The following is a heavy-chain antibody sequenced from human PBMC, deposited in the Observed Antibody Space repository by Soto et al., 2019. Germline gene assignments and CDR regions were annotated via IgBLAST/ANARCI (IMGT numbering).Heavy chain of an antibody. Sequence: VQLVETGGALIQPGGSLRLSCAASGFTVSNNFMSWVRQAPGKALEWVSVIYTDGSPYYTDSVRGRFTISRDDYQNTVFLQMNNLRVEDTAVYYCTRDMVRGVSAFDICGQGTTVTVSS. V-gene: IGHV3-53*02. J-gene: IGHJ3*02. D-gene: IGHD3-10*01. CDR3: TRDMVRGVSAFDI. CDR2: IYTDGSP. CDR1: GFTVSNNF.